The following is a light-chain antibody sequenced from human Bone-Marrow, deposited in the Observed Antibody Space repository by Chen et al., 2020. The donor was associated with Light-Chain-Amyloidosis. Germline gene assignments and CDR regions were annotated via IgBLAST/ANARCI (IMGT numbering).Light chain of an antibody. J-gene: IGLJ3*02. Sequence: NFMLTQPHSVSESPGKTVIISCTRSSGRIATNFVQWYQQRPGSSPNTVIYEDDQRPSGVPDRFSCSIDRSSNSASLTISGLKTEDESDYYCQSYQGSSQGVFGGGTKLTVL. CDR2: EDD. CDR3: QSYQGSSQGV. CDR1: SGRIATNF. V-gene: IGLV6-57*01.